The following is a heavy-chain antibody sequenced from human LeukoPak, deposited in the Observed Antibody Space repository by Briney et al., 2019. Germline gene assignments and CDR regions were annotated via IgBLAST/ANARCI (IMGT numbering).Heavy chain of an antibody. J-gene: IGHJ6*03. CDR3: AKDSGSSGFYYMDV. V-gene: IGHV3-43*01. D-gene: IGHD1-26*01. Sequence: GGSLRLSCAASGFTFDDYTMHWVRQAPGKGLEWVSLISWDGGSTYYADSVKGRFTISRDNSKNSLYLQMNSLRTEDAALYYCAKDSGSSGFYYMDVWGKGTTVTVSS. CDR2: ISWDGGST. CDR1: GFTFDDYT.